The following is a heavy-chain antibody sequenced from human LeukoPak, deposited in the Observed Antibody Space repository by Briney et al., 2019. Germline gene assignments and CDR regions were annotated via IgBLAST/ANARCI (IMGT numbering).Heavy chain of an antibody. D-gene: IGHD4-11*01. V-gene: IGHV4-34*01. CDR1: GGSFSGYY. CDR2: INDRGST. J-gene: IGHJ5*02. CDR3: ARAGLMMTTYKRWFDP. Sequence: SETLSLTCAVYGGSFSGYYWSWIRQPPGKGLEWIGEINDRGSTNYKPSLKSLVAISIDTSKNHLSLKLSSVTAADTAVYYCARAGLMMTTYKRWFDPWGQGSLVTVSS.